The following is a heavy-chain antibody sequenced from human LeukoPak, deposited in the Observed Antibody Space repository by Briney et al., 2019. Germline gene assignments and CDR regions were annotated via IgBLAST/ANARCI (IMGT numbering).Heavy chain of an antibody. J-gene: IGHJ4*02. CDR2: IYHSGST. CDR3: ARAKLQGDFDY. V-gene: IGHV4-39*07. Sequence: NPSETLSLTCTVSGGSISSSSYYWGWIRQPPGKGLEWIGSIYHSGSTYYNPSLKSRVTISVDMSKNQFSLKLNSVTAADTAVYFCARAKLQGDFDYWGQGTLVPVSS. D-gene: IGHD4-11*01. CDR1: GGSISSSSYY.